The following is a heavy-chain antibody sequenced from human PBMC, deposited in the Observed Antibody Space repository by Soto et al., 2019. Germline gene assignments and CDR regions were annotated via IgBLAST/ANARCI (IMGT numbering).Heavy chain of an antibody. CDR2: FDPEDGET. CDR1: GYTLTELS. D-gene: IGHD2-15*01. J-gene: IGHJ3*02. Sequence: ASVKVSCKVSGYTLTELSMHWVRQAPGKGLEWMGGFDPEDGETIYAQKFQGRVTMTEDTSTDTAYMELSRLRSEDTAVYYCATRVRSVRAFDIWGQGTMVTVSS. V-gene: IGHV1-24*01. CDR3: ATRVRSVRAFDI.